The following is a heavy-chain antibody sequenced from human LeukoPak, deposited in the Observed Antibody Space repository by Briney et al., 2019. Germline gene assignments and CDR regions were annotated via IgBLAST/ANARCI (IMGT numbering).Heavy chain of an antibody. CDR1: GFTFTDYK. CDR2: IDPTTTDI. J-gene: IGHJ4*02. D-gene: IGHD4-17*01. Sequence: GGSLRLSCVASGFTFTDYKINWVRQAPGKGLEWVSGIDPTTTDIRYADSLKGRFSISRDNAKNSIYLQMNSLRAEDTALYYCARSNYGDHAPHDYWGQGTLVTVSS. CDR3: ARSNYGDHAPHDY. V-gene: IGHV3-21*01.